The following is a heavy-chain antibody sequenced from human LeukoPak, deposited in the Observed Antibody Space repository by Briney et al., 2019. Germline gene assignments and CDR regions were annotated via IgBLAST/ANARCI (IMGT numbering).Heavy chain of an antibody. Sequence: ASVKVSCKASGYTFTGYYMHWVRQAPGQGLEWMGWINPNSGGTNYAQKFQGRVTMTRDTSISTAYMELSRLRSDDTAVYYCARGPAIGLRYCDWGFDPWGQGTLVTVSS. CDR2: INPNSGGT. D-gene: IGHD3-9*01. V-gene: IGHV1-2*02. CDR3: ARGPAIGLRYCDWGFDP. J-gene: IGHJ5*02. CDR1: GYTFTGYY.